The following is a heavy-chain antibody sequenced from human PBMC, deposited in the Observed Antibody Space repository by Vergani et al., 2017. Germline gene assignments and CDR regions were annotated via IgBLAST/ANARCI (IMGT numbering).Heavy chain of an antibody. J-gene: IGHJ6*02. CDR1: GGTFNNCA. Sequence: QVQLVQSGAEVKKPGSSVKVSCKASGGTFNNCAIGWVRQAPGQGLEWMGRIIPILGIANYAQKFQGRVTITADKSTSTAYMELSSLRSEDTAVYYCARVPPAAENYYYYGMDVWGQGTTVTVSS. D-gene: IGHD2-2*01. V-gene: IGHV1-69*04. CDR2: IIPILGIA. CDR3: ARVPPAAENYYYYGMDV.